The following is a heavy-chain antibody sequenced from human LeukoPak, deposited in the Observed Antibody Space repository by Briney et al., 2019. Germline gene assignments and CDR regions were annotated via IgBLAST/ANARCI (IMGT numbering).Heavy chain of an antibody. CDR1: GFTFSSYA. Sequence: SCAASGFTFSSYAMHWVRQAPGKGLEWVAVISYDGSNKYYADSVKGRFTISRDNAKNSLYLQMNSLRAEDTAVYYCGRDSPPDYWGQGTLVTVSS. V-gene: IGHV3-30*04. CDR3: GRDSPPDY. J-gene: IGHJ4*02. CDR2: ISYDGSNK.